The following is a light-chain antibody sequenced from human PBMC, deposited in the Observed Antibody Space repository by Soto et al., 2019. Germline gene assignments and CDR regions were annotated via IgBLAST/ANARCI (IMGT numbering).Light chain of an antibody. CDR2: DVS. CDR3: SSYPSSSTLVV. CDR1: SSDVGDNY. J-gene: IGLJ2*01. V-gene: IGLV2-14*01. Sequence: QSVLTQPASVSGSPGQSITISCTGTSSDVGDNYVSWYQQHPGKAPKLMIYDVSSRPSGVSNRFSASKSGNTASLTISGLQAEDESDYYCSSYPSSSTLVVFGGGTKVTVL.